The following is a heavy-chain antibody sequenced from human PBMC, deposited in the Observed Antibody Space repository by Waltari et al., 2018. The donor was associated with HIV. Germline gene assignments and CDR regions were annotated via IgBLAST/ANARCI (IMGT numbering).Heavy chain of an antibody. Sequence: QVQLQESGPGLVMPSETLSLTCFVSGGSISSYYWDWIRQPPGEELEWIGPIDNSGSTDYNPPRRSRVSISIDTSKNEFAVKRSSVTAADTAVYYCARDPSAVAPGLYYYGLSLWGPGTTVTVSS. CDR2: IDNSGST. CDR3: ARDPSAVAPGLYYYGLSL. CDR1: GGSISSYY. J-gene: IGHJ6*02. V-gene: IGHV4-59*01. D-gene: IGHD5-12*01.